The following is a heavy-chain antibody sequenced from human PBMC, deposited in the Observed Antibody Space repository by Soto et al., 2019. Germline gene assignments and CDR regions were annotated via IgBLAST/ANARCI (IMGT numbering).Heavy chain of an antibody. J-gene: IGHJ6*02. Sequence: QVQLVQSGAEVKQPGASVKVSCKASGYTFTSYDINWVRQATGQGLEWMGWMNPNSGNTGYAQKFQGRVTMTRNTSISTVYMELSSLRSEDTAVYYCARGGYDILTGYYNRYYYYGMDVWGQGTTVIVSS. CDR1: GYTFTSYD. D-gene: IGHD3-9*01. CDR3: ARGGYDILTGYYNRYYYYGMDV. CDR2: MNPNSGNT. V-gene: IGHV1-8*01.